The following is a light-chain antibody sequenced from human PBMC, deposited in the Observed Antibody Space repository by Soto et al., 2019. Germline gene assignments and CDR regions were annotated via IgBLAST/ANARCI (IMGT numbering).Light chain of an antibody. CDR1: QNIDTW. Sequence: DIQMTQSPSTLSASIGDRITISCRASQNIDTWLAWYQQRPGEAPKLLIYTASNLENGVPSRFRGSGSGTAFTLTISSLQPEDFATYYCQQSSDSSRSFGQGTQVE. J-gene: IGKJ1*01. CDR3: QQSSDSSRS. V-gene: IGKV1-5*03. CDR2: TAS.